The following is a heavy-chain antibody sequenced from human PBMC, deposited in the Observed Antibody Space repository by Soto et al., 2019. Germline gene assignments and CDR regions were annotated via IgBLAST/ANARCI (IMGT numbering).Heavy chain of an antibody. CDR3: ARGEQYSGRIFDY. V-gene: IGHV6-1*01. J-gene: IGHJ4*01. CDR2: TYYRSKWFY. D-gene: IGHD1-26*01. Sequence: SQTLSLTCDISGDSVSSNSAGWNWVRQSPSRGLEWLGRTYYRSKWFYDYAESVKSRITINPDTSKNQYSLQLNSVTPEDTAVYYCARGEQYSGRIFDYWGQGTLVTVYS. CDR1: GDSVSSNSAG.